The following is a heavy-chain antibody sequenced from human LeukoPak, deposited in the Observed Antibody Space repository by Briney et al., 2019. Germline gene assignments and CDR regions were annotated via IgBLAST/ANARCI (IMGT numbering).Heavy chain of an antibody. D-gene: IGHD5-24*01. CDR2: MSGSGGTT. CDR1: GFTYSDYA. CDR3: AKAPGGRDAFNL. V-gene: IGHV3-23*01. J-gene: IGHJ5*02. Sequence: GGSLRLSCAASGFTYSDYAMSWVRQAPGKGLKWVSIMSGSGGTTYYARSVKGRFTISRDNSRNTLFLQMNSLRVEDTAVYYCAKAPGGRDAFNLWGQGALVTVSS.